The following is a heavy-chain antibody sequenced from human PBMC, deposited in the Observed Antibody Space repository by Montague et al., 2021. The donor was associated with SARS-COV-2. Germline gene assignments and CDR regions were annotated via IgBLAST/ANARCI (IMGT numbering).Heavy chain of an antibody. CDR3: VRAGGIHNRPPV. J-gene: IGHJ4*02. D-gene: IGHD4-23*01. V-gene: IGHV4-4*02. CDR2: IYQRVST. Sequence: SETLSLTCAVSGDSIMPADCWSWVRQPPGQGLEWIGEIYQRVSTNYNPSLKCRVSMSVDKSKNQVSLELYSVTAGDTALYYCVRAGGIHNRPPVWGQGALVIVSS. CDR1: GDSIMPADC.